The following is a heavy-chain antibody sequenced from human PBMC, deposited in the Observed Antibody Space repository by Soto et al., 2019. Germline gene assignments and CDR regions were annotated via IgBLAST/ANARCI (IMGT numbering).Heavy chain of an antibody. V-gene: IGHV3-15*01. D-gene: IGHD3-16*02. CDR2: IKSKTDGGTT. Sequence: GGSLRLSCAASGFTFSNAWMSWVRQAPGKGLEWVGRIKSKTDGGTTDYAAPGKGRFTISRDDSKNTLYLQMNSLKTEDTAVYYCTTEPEETYYDYIWGSYRSKRTFDYWGQGTLVTVSS. CDR3: TTEPEETYYDYIWGSYRSKRTFDY. J-gene: IGHJ4*02. CDR1: GFTFSNAW.